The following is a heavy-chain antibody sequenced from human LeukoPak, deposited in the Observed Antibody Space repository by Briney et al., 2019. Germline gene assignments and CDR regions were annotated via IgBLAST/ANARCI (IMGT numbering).Heavy chain of an antibody. CDR2: IYTSGST. CDR1: GGSISSGSYY. J-gene: IGHJ6*02. D-gene: IGHD1-14*01. V-gene: IGHV4-61*02. Sequence: PSQTLSLTCTVSGGSISSGSYYWSWIRQPAGKGLEWIGRIYTSGSTNYNPSLKSRVTISVDTSKNQFSLKLSSVTAADTAVYSCARGSSTYTTTGREVWGQGTPVTVPS. CDR3: ARGSSTYTTTGREV.